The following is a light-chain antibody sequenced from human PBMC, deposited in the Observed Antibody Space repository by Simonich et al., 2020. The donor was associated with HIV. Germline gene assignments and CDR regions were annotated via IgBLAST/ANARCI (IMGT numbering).Light chain of an antibody. CDR1: SGHSSYA. J-gene: IGLJ3*02. V-gene: IGLV4-69*01. CDR3: QTWGTGIHV. Sequence: QLVLTQSPSASASLGASVKLTCTLSSGHSSYAIAWHQQQQEKAPRYLMKLNSYGSNSKGDGIPERCSGSSSGAKRYLTISSLQSEDEADYYCQTWGTGIHVFGGGTKLTVL. CDR2: LNSYGSN.